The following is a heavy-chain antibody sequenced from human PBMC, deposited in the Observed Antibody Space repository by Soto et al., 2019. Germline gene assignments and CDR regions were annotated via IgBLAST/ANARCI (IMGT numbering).Heavy chain of an antibody. CDR3: ARADVLRYFDWLSPLVTINWFDP. D-gene: IGHD3-9*01. V-gene: IGHV4-59*01. Sequence: PSETLSLTCTVSGGSISSYYWSWIRQPPGKGLEWIGYIYYSGSTNYNPSLKSRVTISVDTSKNQFSLKLSSVTAADTAVYYCARADVLRYFDWLSPLVTINWFDPWGQGTLVTVS. J-gene: IGHJ5*02. CDR1: GGSISSYY. CDR2: IYYSGST.